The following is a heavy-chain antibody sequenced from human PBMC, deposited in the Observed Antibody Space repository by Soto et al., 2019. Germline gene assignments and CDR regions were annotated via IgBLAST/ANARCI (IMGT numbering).Heavy chain of an antibody. J-gene: IGHJ6*03. CDR1: GFTFSSYW. Sequence: GGSLRLSCAASGFTFSSYWMSWVRQAPGKGLEWVANIKQDGSEKYYVDSVKGRFTISRDNAKNSLYLQMNSLRAEDTAVYYCARVNGLPPHYYYLDVWGKGTTVTVSS. D-gene: IGHD2-15*01. V-gene: IGHV3-7*01. CDR2: IKQDGSEK. CDR3: ARVNGLPPHYYYLDV.